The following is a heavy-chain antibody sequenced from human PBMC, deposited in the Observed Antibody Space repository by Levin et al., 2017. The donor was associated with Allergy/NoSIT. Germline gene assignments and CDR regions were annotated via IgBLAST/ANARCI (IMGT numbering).Heavy chain of an antibody. J-gene: IGHJ6*03. CDR1: GGSISSGDYY. D-gene: IGHD5-18*01. CDR2: IYYSGST. V-gene: IGHV4-30-4*01. Sequence: LRLSCTVSGGSISSGDYYWSWIRQPPGKGLEWIGYIYYSGSTYYNPSLKSRVTISVDTSKNQFSLKLSSVTAADTAVYYCARAVSYGPLSHYYYMDVWGKGTTVTVSS. CDR3: ARAVSYGPLSHYYYMDV.